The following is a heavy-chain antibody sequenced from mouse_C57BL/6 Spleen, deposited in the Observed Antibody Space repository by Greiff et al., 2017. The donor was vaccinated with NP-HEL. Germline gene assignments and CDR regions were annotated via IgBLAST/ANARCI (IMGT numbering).Heavy chain of an antibody. V-gene: IGHV14-2*01. CDR2: IDPEDGET. CDR3: ARSELDYYAMDY. Sequence: EVQRVESGAELVKPGASVKLSCTASGFNIKDYYMHWVKQRTEQGLEWIGRIDPEDGETKYAPKFQGKATITADTSSNTAYLPLSSLTSEDTAVYYGARSELDYYAMDYWGQGTSVTVSS. J-gene: IGHJ4*01. CDR1: GFNIKDYY.